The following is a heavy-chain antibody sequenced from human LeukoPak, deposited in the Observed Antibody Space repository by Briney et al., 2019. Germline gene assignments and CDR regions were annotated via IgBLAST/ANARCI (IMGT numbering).Heavy chain of an antibody. CDR3: AKKRGYCSGGSCYSTDC. CDR1: GYTFTSYD. V-gene: IGHV1-8*01. Sequence: GASVKVSCTASGYTFTSYDINWVRQTTGQGLEWMGWMNPNSGNTGYAQKFQGRVTMTRNTSISTAYMELSSLRSEDTAVYYCAKKRGYCSGGSCYSTDCWGQGTLVTVSS. CDR2: MNPNSGNT. D-gene: IGHD2-15*01. J-gene: IGHJ4*02.